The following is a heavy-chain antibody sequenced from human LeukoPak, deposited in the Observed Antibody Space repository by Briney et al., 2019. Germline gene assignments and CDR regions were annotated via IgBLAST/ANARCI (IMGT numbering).Heavy chain of an antibody. CDR3: ARYSGYDSFDAFDI. CDR2: ISAYNGNT. V-gene: IGHV1-18*01. D-gene: IGHD5-12*01. J-gene: IGHJ3*02. Sequence: ASVKVSCKASGYTFTSYGISWVRQAPGQGLEWVGWISAYNGNTNYAQKLQGRVTMTTDTSTSTAYMELRSLRSDDTAVYCCARYSGYDSFDAFDIWGQGTMVTVSS. CDR1: GYTFTSYG.